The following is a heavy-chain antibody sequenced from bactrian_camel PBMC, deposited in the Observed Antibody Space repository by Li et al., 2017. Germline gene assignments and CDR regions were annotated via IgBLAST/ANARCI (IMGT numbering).Heavy chain of an antibody. J-gene: IGHJ4*01. D-gene: IGHD3*01. CDR2: VNEGGGTT. V-gene: IGHV3S35*01. CDR1: GFTFSDYT. CDR3: ATPPVGAFEYRL. Sequence: VQLVESGGGLVQPGGSLRLSCEASGFTFSDYTMTWVRQAPGKGLEWVSSVNEGGGTTDYADSVKGRFTVSRDNAKNTVYLQMNSLRFEDTALYYCATPPVGAFEYRLWGQGTQVTVS.